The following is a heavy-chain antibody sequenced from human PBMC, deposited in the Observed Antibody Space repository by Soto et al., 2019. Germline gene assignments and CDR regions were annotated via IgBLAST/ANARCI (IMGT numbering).Heavy chain of an antibody. Sequence: GESLRISCKGSGSSFSNDWIGWVRQMPGRGLEWMGIIYPGDSATSYSPSFQGQVTISADKTINTAYLQWNSLKASDTAMYYCTRRTIYGDYTFDYWGQGTLVTVSS. CDR1: GSSFSNDW. D-gene: IGHD4-17*01. CDR3: TRRTIYGDYTFDY. J-gene: IGHJ4*02. CDR2: IYPGDSAT. V-gene: IGHV5-51*01.